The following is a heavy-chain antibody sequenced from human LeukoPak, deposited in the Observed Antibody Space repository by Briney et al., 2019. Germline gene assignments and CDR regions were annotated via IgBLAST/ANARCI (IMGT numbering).Heavy chain of an antibody. CDR1: GGSISSYY. V-gene: IGHV4-59*01. D-gene: IGHD2-15*01. Sequence: SETLSLTCTVSGGSISSYYWSWIRQPPGKGLEWIGYIYYSGSTNYNPSLKSRVTISVDTSKNQFSLKLSSVTAADTAVYYCARAQRYCSGGSCLYYYYGMDVWGQGTTVTVSS. CDR3: ARAQRYCSGGSCLYYYYGMDV. J-gene: IGHJ6*02. CDR2: IYYSGST.